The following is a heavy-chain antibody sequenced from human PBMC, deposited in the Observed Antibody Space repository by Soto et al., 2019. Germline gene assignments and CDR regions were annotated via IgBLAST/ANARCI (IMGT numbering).Heavy chain of an antibody. CDR2: IFANDET. CDR3: PRMRASGHYFALFHN. V-gene: IGHV2-26*03. D-gene: IGHD1-26*01. Sequence: GPTLVNPAETLTLTCSISGFSLSDIRLGVGWIRQPPGKALEWLAHIFANDETTYSTSLKTRLSISRDTSKSQVVLTMTNLDPQDTGTYYCPRMRASGHYFALFHNCGQGVL. J-gene: IGHJ4*02. CDR1: GFSLSDIRLG.